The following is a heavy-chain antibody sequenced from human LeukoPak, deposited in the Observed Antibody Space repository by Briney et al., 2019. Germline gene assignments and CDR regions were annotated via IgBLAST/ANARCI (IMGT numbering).Heavy chain of an antibody. D-gene: IGHD3-16*01. V-gene: IGHV1-69*13. CDR3: ATSPYDSERGEDY. CDR2: ITPLFGTA. J-gene: IGHJ4*02. CDR1: GGTFSKYS. Sequence: GASVKVSCKASGGTFSKYSISWVRQRPGQGLEWMGGITPLFGTANYAQKFQGRVTITADESANTLFLQMNSLRAEDTAVYYCATSPYDSERGEDYWGQGTLVTVSS.